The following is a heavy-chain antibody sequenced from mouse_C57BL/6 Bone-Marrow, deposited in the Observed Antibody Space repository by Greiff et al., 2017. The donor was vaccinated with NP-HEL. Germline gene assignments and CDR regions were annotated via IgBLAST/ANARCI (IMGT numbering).Heavy chain of an antibody. D-gene: IGHD2-5*01. CDR1: GYTFPSSW. J-gene: IGHJ2*01. V-gene: IGHV1-55*01. CDR2: TSPGSGST. CDR3: AGSNYDFDY. Sequence: QVQLQQPGAELVKPGASVKMSCKASGYTFPSSWITWVKQRPGQGLEWIGDTSPGSGSTNYNEKFKSKATLTVDTSSSTAYMQLSSLTSEDSAVYYCAGSNYDFDYWGQGTTLTVSS.